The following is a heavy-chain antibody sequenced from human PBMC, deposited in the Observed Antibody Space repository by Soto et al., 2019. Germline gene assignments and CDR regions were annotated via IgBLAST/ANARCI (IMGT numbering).Heavy chain of an antibody. CDR1: GGSISSGGYY. D-gene: IGHD6-13*01. CDR2: IYYSGST. V-gene: IGHV4-31*03. CDR3: ARGQYSSSVSPYNWFDP. J-gene: IGHJ5*02. Sequence: SETLSLTCTVSGGSISSGGYYWSWIRQHPGKGLEWTGYIYYSGSTYYNPSLKSRVTISVDTSKNPFSLKLSPVTAADTAVYYCARGQYSSSVSPYNWFDPWGQGTLVTVSS.